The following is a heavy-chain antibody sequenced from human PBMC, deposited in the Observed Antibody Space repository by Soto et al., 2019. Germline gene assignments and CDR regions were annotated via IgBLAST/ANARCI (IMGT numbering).Heavy chain of an antibody. Sequence: QITLKESGPTLVKPTQTLTLTCTFSGFSLSTSGVGVGWIRQPPGKALEWLALIYWDDDKRQNPSLKSRLTITKDTSKNQVVLTMTNMDPVDTATYYCAHLYYYDTSGYSLGYFDYWGQGTLVTVSS. D-gene: IGHD3-22*01. V-gene: IGHV2-5*02. CDR2: IYWDDDK. J-gene: IGHJ4*02. CDR3: AHLYYYDTSGYSLGYFDY. CDR1: GFSLSTSGVG.